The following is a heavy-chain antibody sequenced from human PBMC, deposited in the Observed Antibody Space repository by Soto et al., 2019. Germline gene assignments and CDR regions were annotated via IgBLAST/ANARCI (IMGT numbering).Heavy chain of an antibody. D-gene: IGHD6-13*01. CDR2: IKSDGSTT. CDR3: AKDRGIAAAGIFDY. J-gene: IGHJ4*02. CDR1: GFTFSTYW. V-gene: IGHV3-74*01. Sequence: PGGSLRLSCAASGFTFSTYWMHWVRQAPGKGLVWVSRIKSDGSTTNYADSVKGRFTISRDNAKNTLYLQMNSLRAEDTAVYYCAKDRGIAAAGIFDYWGQGTLVTVSS.